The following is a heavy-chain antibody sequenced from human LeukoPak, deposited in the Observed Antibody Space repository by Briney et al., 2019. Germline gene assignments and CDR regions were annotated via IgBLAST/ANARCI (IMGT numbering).Heavy chain of an antibody. J-gene: IGHJ4*02. CDR3: SRDGHRRYYYDSGSYPSGDY. Sequence: ASVKVSCKASGYTLTNYGISWVRQAPGQGLEWMGWISAYNGNTKYASKFQGRVTMTTDTSTTTAYMELRSLKSDDTAVYYCSRDGHRRYYYDSGSYPSGDYWAQGTLVTVSS. V-gene: IGHV1-18*01. CDR2: ISAYNGNT. D-gene: IGHD3-10*01. CDR1: GYTLTNYG.